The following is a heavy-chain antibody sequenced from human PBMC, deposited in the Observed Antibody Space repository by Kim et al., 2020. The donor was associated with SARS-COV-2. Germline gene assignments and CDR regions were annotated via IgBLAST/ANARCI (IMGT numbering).Heavy chain of an antibody. V-gene: IGHV1-69*13. J-gene: IGHJ6*02. CDR2: IIPMFGTG. CDR3: ASPGGVAFFDSWPSHSTGFFYYHGMDV. D-gene: IGHD3-3*01. Sequence: SVKVSCKASGGTFNSYAISWVRQAPGQGLEWVGGIIPMFGTGNYAQKFQNRVTIIADESTSTAYMEMSSLTSDDTAIYYCASPGGVAFFDSWPSHSTGFFYYHGMDVWGQGTAVTVS. CDR1: GGTFNSYA.